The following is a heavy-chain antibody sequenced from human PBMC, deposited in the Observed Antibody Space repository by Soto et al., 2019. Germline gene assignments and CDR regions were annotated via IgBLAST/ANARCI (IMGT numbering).Heavy chain of an antibody. Sequence: NPSETLSLTCTVSGGSISSTSYYWGWFRQPPGKGLEWIGSIHYSGSTYYNPSLKSRVTISVDTSKNQFSLRLSSVTAADTAVYYCARQPPGVRYYYGMDVWGQGTTVTVSS. D-gene: IGHD3-10*01. CDR3: ARQPPGVRYYYGMDV. CDR2: IHYSGST. CDR1: GGSISSTSYY. V-gene: IGHV4-39*01. J-gene: IGHJ6*02.